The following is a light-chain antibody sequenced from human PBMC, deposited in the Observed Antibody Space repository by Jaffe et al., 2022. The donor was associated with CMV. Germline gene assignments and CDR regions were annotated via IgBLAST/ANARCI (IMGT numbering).Light chain of an antibody. CDR1: QGVSSSY. Sequence: EVVLTQSPDTLSLSPGDRATLSCRASQGVSSSYIAWYQQKPGQPPRVLIYATSDRATGVPDRFSGSGSGTDFTLTVSRLEPEDFAVYYCLYYDNSPDTFGQGTKLEIK. V-gene: IGKV3-20*01. J-gene: IGKJ2*01. CDR2: ATS. CDR3: LYYDNSPDT.